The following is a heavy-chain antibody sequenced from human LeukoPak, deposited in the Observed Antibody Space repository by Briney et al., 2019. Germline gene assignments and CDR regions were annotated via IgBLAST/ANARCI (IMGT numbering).Heavy chain of an antibody. CDR3: ATKLWFGELIY. V-gene: IGHV4-30-4*01. Sequence: PSETLSLTCTVSGGSISSGDYYWSWIRQPPGKGLERIGYIYYSGSTYYNPSLKSRVTISVDTSKNQFSLKLSSVTAADTAVYYCATKLWFGELIYWGQGTLVTVSS. CDR1: GGSISSGDYY. D-gene: IGHD3-10*01. CDR2: IYYSGST. J-gene: IGHJ4*02.